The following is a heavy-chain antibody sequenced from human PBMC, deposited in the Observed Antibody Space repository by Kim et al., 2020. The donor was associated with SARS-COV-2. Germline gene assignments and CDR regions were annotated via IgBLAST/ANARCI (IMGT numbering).Heavy chain of an antibody. V-gene: IGHV3-33*01. CDR3: ARDSSPPYSSGWSSYYG. J-gene: IGHJ6*01. CDR2: IWYDGSNK. CDR1: GFTFSSYG. Sequence: GGSLRLSCAASGFTFSSYGMHWVRQAPGKGLEWVVVIWYDGSNKYYADSVKGRFTISRDNSKNTLYLQMNSLRAEDTAVYYCARDSSPPYSSGWSSYYG. D-gene: IGHD6-19*01.